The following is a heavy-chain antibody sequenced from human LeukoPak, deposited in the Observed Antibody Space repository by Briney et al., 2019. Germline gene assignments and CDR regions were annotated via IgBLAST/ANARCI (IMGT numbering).Heavy chain of an antibody. J-gene: IGHJ4*02. CDR2: IYSGGST. Sequence: GGSLRLSCAASDFTVRNNYMSWVRQAPGKGLEWVSLIYSGGSTNYADSVKGRFVISKDNFRNTVYLQMNNLRADDTAVYYCAGRVHGDYPFFDYWGQGTLVTVSS. V-gene: IGHV3-53*01. D-gene: IGHD4-17*01. CDR3: AGRVHGDYPFFDY. CDR1: DFTVRNNY.